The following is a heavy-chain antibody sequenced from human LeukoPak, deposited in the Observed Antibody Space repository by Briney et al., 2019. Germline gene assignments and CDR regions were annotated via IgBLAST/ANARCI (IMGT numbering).Heavy chain of an antibody. V-gene: IGHV1-2*02. CDR3: SRTNGGYEYN. D-gene: IGHD5-12*01. Sequence: ASEKVSCKASGYTFSNYGISWVRQAPGQGLEWMGWINPNSGGTNYAQKFQGRVTMTRDTSISTAYMELSSLRSDDTAVYYCSRTNGGYEYNWGQGTLVTVSS. CDR1: GYTFSNYG. CDR2: INPNSGGT. J-gene: IGHJ4*02.